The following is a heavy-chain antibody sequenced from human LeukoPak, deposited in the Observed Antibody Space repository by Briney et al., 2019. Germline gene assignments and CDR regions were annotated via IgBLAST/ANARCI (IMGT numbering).Heavy chain of an antibody. Sequence: PSETLSLTCTVSGDSISSTIHYWGWIRQPPGKGLEWMGSIYQSGSTYYNPSLKHRVTIAVETSKNQFSLKLSSVTAAEKAVYYCARSCRILDIVAPIRARLGGNGFDIWGQGTMVTVSS. CDR3: ARSCRILDIVAPIRARLGGNGFDI. J-gene: IGHJ3*02. CDR2: IYQSGST. CDR1: GDSISSTIHY. D-gene: IGHD5-12*01. V-gene: IGHV4-39*07.